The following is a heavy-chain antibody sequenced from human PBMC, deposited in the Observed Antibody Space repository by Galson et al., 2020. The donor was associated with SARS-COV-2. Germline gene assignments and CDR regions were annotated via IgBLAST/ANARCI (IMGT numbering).Heavy chain of an antibody. CDR2: ISAYNGNT. D-gene: IGHD3-16*01. Sequence: ASVKVSCKASGYTFTSYGISWVRQAPGQGLEWMGWISAYNGNTNYAQKLQGRVTMTTDTPTSTAYMELSSLRSDDTAVYYCAGCLGPYYYYMDVWGKGTTVTISS. CDR1: GYTFTSYG. V-gene: IGHV1-18*01. J-gene: IGHJ6*03. CDR3: AGCLGPYYYYMDV.